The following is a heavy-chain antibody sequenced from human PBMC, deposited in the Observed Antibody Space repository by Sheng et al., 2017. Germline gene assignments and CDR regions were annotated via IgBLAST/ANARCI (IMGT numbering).Heavy chain of an antibody. Sequence: QLQLQESGPGLVKPSETLSLTCTVSGGSISSSSYYWGWIRQPPGKGLEWIGSIYYSGSTYYNPSLKSRVTISVDTSKNQFSLKLSSVTAADTAVYYCARRGIAVAGTYMDVWGQRDHGHRLL. CDR3: ARRGIAVAGTYMDV. V-gene: IGHV4-39*01. CDR1: GGSISSSSYY. J-gene: IGHJ6*03. D-gene: IGHD6-19*01. CDR2: IYYSGST.